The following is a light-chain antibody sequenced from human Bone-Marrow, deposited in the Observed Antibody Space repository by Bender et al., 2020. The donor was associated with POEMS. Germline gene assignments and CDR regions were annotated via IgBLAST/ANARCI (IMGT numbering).Light chain of an antibody. CDR3: AVWDDSLNGWV. V-gene: IGLV1-44*01. CDR2: SSH. CDR1: SSNIGAHA. J-gene: IGLJ3*02. Sequence: QSMVTQPPSASGTPGQRVTISCSGGSSNIGAHAVNWYQHLPGTAPKLLIYSSHRRPSEVPDRFSGSRSGTSASLAISGLQSEDEADYYCAVWDDSLNGWVFGGGTKLTVL.